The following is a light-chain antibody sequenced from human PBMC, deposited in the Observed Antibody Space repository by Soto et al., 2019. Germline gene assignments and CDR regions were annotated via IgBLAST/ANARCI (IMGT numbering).Light chain of an antibody. CDR2: GAS. V-gene: IGKV3-20*01. CDR3: QQYGSSPWT. J-gene: IGKJ1*01. Sequence: EIVLTQSPGTLSLSPGERATLSCRASQRVSSSYLAWYQQKPGQAPRLLIDGASSRATGIPDRFSGSGSGTDFTLTISRLEPEDFAVYYCQQYGSSPWTFGQGTKVDI. CDR1: QRVSSSY.